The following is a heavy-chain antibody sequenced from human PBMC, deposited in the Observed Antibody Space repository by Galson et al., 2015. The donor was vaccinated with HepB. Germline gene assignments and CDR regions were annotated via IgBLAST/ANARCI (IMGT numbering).Heavy chain of an antibody. CDR1: GYTFTGYY. V-gene: IGHV1-2*04. CDR3: ARAWRYGSGSYPGDY. J-gene: IGHJ4*02. CDR2: INPNSGGT. Sequence: SVKVSCKASGYTFTGYYMHWARQAPGQGLEWMGWINPNSGGTNYAQKFQGWVTMTRDTSISTAYMELSRLRFDDTAVYYCARAWRYGSGSYPGDYWGQGTLVTVSS. D-gene: IGHD3-10*01.